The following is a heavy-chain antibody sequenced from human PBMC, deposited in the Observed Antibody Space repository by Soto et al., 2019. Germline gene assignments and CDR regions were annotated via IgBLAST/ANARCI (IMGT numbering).Heavy chain of an antibody. J-gene: IGHJ4*02. CDR1: GFTFSSYG. CDR3: SKHFSDSPGPFHY. D-gene: IGHD3-22*01. V-gene: IGHV3-33*06. Sequence: PGGSLRLSCAASGFTFSSYGIHGVGQVPGKGLEWVAIIWYDGSKNYYADSVKGRFTISRDNSKNTLYLQMNILRAEDSAVYYCSKHFSDSPGPFHYCGQGTLVTVSS. CDR2: IWYDGSKN.